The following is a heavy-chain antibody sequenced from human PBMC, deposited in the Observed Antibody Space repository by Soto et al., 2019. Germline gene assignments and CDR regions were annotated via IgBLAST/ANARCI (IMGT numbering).Heavy chain of an antibody. Sequence: GSSQISYYWSWIRQPAGKGLEWIGRIYTSGSTNYNPSLKSRVTMSVDTSKNQFSLKLTSVTAADTAVYYCSRGMERSKLGVTSWGQGTRVTVSS. D-gene: IGHD1-1*01. CDR2: IYTSGST. CDR3: SRGMERSKLGVTS. J-gene: IGHJ4*02. V-gene: IGHV4-4*07. CDR1: GSSQISYY.